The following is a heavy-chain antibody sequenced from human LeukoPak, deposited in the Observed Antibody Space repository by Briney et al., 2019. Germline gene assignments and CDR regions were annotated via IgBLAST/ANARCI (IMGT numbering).Heavy chain of an antibody. D-gene: IGHD3-22*01. CDR1: GGSISSYY. V-gene: IGHV4-59*01. CDR2: IYYSGST. J-gene: IGHJ3*02. Sequence: SETLSLTCSVSGGSISSYYWSWIRQPPGKGLEWIGYIYYSGSTNYNPSLKSRVTISVDTSKNQFSLKLSSVTAADTAVYYCARSGDSSGLDAFDIWGQGTMVTVSS. CDR3: ARSGDSSGLDAFDI.